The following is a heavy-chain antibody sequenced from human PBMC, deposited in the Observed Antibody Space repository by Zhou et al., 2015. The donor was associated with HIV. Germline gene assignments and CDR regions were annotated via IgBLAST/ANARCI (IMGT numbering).Heavy chain of an antibody. J-gene: IGHJ4*02. CDR1: GFIFDDYA. CDR3: AKAVYDSGGYYFDY. D-gene: IGHD3-22*01. CDR2: ISWNSGSI. V-gene: IGHV3-9*01. Sequence: EVQLVASGGGLVAPGRSLRLSCAASGFIFDDYAMHWVRQVPGKGLEWVSGISWNSGSIGYADSVKGRFTISRDNAKNSLYLQMNSLRAEDTAFYYCAKAVYDSGGYYFDYWGQGTLATVSS.